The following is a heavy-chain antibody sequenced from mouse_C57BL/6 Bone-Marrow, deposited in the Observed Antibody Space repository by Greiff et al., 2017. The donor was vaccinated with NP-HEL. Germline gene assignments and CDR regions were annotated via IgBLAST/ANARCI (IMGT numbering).Heavy chain of an antibody. CDR1: GYTFTSYW. Sequence: QVQLQQPGAELVKPGASVKMSCKASGYTFTSYWITWVKQGPGQGLEWIGDIYPGSGSTNYNEKFKSKATLTVDTSSSTAYMQLSSLTSEDSAVYYCARGPYYYGSSYRYFDVWGTGTTVTVSS. V-gene: IGHV1-55*01. CDR3: ARGPYYYGSSYRYFDV. CDR2: IYPGSGST. J-gene: IGHJ1*03. D-gene: IGHD1-1*01.